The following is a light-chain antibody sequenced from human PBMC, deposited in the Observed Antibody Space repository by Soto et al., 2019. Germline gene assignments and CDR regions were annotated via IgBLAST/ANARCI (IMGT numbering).Light chain of an antibody. V-gene: IGLV7-46*01. CDR1: IGPVTSRLY. J-gene: IGLJ3*02. CDR3: MVSYAGSRV. CDR2: DTT. Sequence: QAVVTHEPSLTVSPGGTVTXTCGSNIGPVTSRLYPHWFQQRPGQAPITLIYDTTNKHSWTPARFSGSLLGDKAALTLSDAQPEDEAEYFCMVSYAGSRVFGGGTQLTVL.